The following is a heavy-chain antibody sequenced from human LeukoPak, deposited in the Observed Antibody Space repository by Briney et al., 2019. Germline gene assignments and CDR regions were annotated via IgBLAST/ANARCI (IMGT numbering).Heavy chain of an antibody. CDR2: IYYSGST. J-gene: IGHJ3*02. CDR1: GGSISSGGYY. V-gene: IGHV4-31*03. CDR3: ARTTVMAGTQCAFDI. Sequence: SETLSLTCTVSGGSISSGGYYWSWIRQHPGKGLEWIGYIYYSGSTCYNPSLKSRVTISVDTSKNQFSLKLSSVTAADTAVYYCARTTVMAGTQCAFDIWGQGTMVTVPS. D-gene: IGHD6-19*01.